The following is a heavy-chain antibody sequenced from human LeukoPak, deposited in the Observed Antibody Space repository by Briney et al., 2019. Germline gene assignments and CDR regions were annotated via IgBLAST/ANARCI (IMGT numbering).Heavy chain of an antibody. CDR3: AKGCEWLLRGESYFDS. CDR2: MSGVGGTT. J-gene: IGHJ4*02. V-gene: IGHV3-23*01. D-gene: IGHD6-19*01. CDR1: GFSFNKYA. Sequence: GGSLRLSCEASGFSFNKYAMSWLRQATGKGLEWVSAMSGVGGTTYYAVSVRGGFNISRDNSKHILSVQKNSLRVEDRAIYSGAKGCEWLLRGESYFDSWGQGTLVSVSS.